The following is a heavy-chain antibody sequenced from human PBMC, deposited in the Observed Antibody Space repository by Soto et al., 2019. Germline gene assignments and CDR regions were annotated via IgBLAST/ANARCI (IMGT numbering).Heavy chain of an antibody. J-gene: IGHJ6*02. CDR3: ARDNIAARTYSYYVMDF. V-gene: IGHV1-18*01. CDR2: ISAYNGNT. D-gene: IGHD6-6*01. CDR1: GYTFTSYG. Sequence: QVQLVQSGAEVKKPGASVKVSCKASGYTFTSYGISWVRQAPGQGLEWMGWISAYNGNTNYAQKLHGRVTMTTDTSTSTAYMELRSLRSDDTAVYYCARDNIAARTYSYYVMDFWGQGTTVTVSS.